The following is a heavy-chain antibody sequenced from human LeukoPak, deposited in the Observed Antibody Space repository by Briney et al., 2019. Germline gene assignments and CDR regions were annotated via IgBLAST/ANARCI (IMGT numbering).Heavy chain of an antibody. D-gene: IGHD1-26*01. CDR1: GFTFSSYN. J-gene: IGHJ4*02. CDR3: ARDLSVGAKPDLGFDY. V-gene: IGHV3-21*01. CDR2: ITSGSSHI. Sequence: GGSLRLSFAASGFTFSSYNMNWVRQTPGQGLEWVSSITSGSSHIYYADSVKGRFTISRDNAKSSLYLQMNSLRAEDTAVYYCARDLSVGAKPDLGFDYWGQGSLVTVSS.